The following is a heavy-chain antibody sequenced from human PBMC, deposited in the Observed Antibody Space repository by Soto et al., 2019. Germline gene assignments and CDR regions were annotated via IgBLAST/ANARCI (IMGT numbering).Heavy chain of an antibody. J-gene: IGHJ4*02. D-gene: IGHD6-13*01. V-gene: IGHV3-21*01. CDR1: GFTLTSYS. CDR3: GRFLWSSSWRTPVDY. Sequence: GGSLRLSCAASGFTLTSYSMNWVRQAPGKGLEWVSSISSGSSYIYYADSVKGRFTISRDNAKNSLYLQMNSLRADDTAVYYCGRFLWSSSWRTPVDYWGLGTLVTVSS. CDR2: ISSGSSYI.